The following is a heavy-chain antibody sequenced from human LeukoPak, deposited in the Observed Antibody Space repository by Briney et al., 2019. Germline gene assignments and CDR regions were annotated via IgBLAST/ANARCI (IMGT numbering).Heavy chain of an antibody. V-gene: IGHV3-20*04. J-gene: IGHJ6*03. CDR1: GFTFDDYG. D-gene: IGHD3-10*01. CDR3: ARFSVRGVHYYYYMDV. CDR2: INWNGGST. Sequence: GESLRLSCAASGFTFDDYGMSWVRQAPGKGLDWVSGINWNGGSTGYADSVKGRFTISRDNAKNSLYLQMNSLRAEDTALYYCARFSVRGVHYYYYMDVWGKGTTVTVSS.